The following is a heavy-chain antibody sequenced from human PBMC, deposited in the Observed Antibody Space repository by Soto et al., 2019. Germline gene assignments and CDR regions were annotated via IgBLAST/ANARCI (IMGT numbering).Heavy chain of an antibody. D-gene: IGHD2-15*01. Sequence: QVQLVQSGAEVKKPGSSVKVSCKASGGTFSSYAISWVRQAPGQGLEWMGGIIPIFGTANYAQKFQGRVTITADESTSTADMEVSSLRSEDTAVYYCARGGGYCSGGSCYSRWYYYYGMDVWGQGTTVTVSS. J-gene: IGHJ6*02. CDR2: IIPIFGTA. CDR1: GGTFSSYA. CDR3: ARGGGYCSGGSCYSRWYYYYGMDV. V-gene: IGHV1-69*01.